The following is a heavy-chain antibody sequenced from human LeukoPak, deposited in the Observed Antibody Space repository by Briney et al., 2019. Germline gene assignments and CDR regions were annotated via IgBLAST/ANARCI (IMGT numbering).Heavy chain of an antibody. CDR1: GFTFSSYS. J-gene: IGHJ3*02. CDR2: ISSSSSYI. Sequence: GGSLRLSCAASGFTFSSYSMNWVRQAPGKGLEWVSSISSSSSYIYYADSVKGRFTISRDNAKNSLYLQMNSLRAADTAVYYCAREIRGGFDAFDIWGQGTMVTVSS. CDR3: AREIRGGFDAFDI. D-gene: IGHD4-23*01. V-gene: IGHV3-21*01.